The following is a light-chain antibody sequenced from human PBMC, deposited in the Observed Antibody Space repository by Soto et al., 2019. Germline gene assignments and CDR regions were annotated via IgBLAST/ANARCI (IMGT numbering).Light chain of an antibody. CDR2: DAS. J-gene: IGKJ1*01. V-gene: IGKV3-20*01. Sequence: EIVLTQSPGTLSLSPGERATLYCRASQSVSSSYLAWYQQKPGQAPRLLIYDASSRATGIPNRFSGSGSGTDFTLTISRLEPEDFAVFYCQQYGDSPTFGQGTKVDIK. CDR1: QSVSSSY. CDR3: QQYGDSPT.